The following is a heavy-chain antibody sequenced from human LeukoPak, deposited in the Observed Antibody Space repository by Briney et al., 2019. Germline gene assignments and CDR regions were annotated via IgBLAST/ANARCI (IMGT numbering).Heavy chain of an antibody. Sequence: PSETLSLTCAVYGGSFSGYHWSWIRQPPGKGLEWIGEINHSGSTNYNPSLKSRVTISVDTSKNQFSLKLSSVTAADTAVYYCARDPYSSSQNYYYYGMDVWGQGTTVTVSS. V-gene: IGHV4-34*01. CDR3: ARDPYSSSQNYYYYGMDV. D-gene: IGHD6-13*01. CDR2: INHSGST. CDR1: GGSFSGYH. J-gene: IGHJ6*02.